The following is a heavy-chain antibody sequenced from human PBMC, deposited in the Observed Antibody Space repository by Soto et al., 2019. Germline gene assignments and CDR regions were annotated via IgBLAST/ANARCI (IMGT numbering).Heavy chain of an antibody. CDR3: ARDLRGSSSSGYYYYGMAV. CDR1: GGSISSGGYY. Sequence: SETLSLTCTVSGGSISSGGYYWSWIRQHPGKGLEWIGYIYYSGSTYYNPSLKSRVTISVDTSKNQFSLKLSSVTAADTAVYYCARDLRGSSSSGYYYYGMAVWGQGTTVTVSS. V-gene: IGHV4-31*03. D-gene: IGHD6-6*01. J-gene: IGHJ6*02. CDR2: IYYSGST.